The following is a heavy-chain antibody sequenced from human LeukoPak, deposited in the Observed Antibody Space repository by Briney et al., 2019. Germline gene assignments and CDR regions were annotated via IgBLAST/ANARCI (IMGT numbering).Heavy chain of an antibody. CDR3: ARVTQNYAFDI. V-gene: IGHV1-2*06. D-gene: IGHD1-7*01. Sequence: GASVKVSCKASGYTFTGYYMHWVRLAPGQGLEWMGRINPNSGGTNYAQKFQGRVTTTRDTSISTAYMELSRLRSDDTAVYYCARVTQNYAFDIWGQGTMVTVSS. CDR2: INPNSGGT. CDR1: GYTFTGYY. J-gene: IGHJ3*02.